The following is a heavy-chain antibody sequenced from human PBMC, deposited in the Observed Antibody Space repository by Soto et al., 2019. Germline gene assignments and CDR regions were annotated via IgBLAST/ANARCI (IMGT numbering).Heavy chain of an antibody. V-gene: IGHV2-5*02. CDR3: AHSPYSTYYDILTGYYLYAFDI. D-gene: IGHD3-9*01. CDR2: IYWDDDK. CDR1: GFSLSTSGVG. Sequence: QITLKESGPTLVNPTQTLTLTCTFSGFSLSTSGVGVAWIRQPPGKALEWLALIYWDDDKRYSPSLKSRLIIPKDTSKNQVVLTMTNMDPVDTATYYYAHSPYSTYYDILTGYYLYAFDIWGQGTMVTVSS. J-gene: IGHJ3*02.